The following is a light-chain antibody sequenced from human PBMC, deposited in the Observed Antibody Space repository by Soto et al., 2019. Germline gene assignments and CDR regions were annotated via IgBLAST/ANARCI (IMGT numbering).Light chain of an antibody. CDR1: QSVSMW. V-gene: IGKV1-5*01. CDR2: DAS. Sequence: DTQMTQSPSTLSASVGDRVTLTCRASQSVSMWLAWYQQKPGKAPRLLIYDASNLESGVPSRFSGSGSGTEFTLTISSLQPDDFATYYCQHYNSYSEAFGQGTKVDIK. CDR3: QHYNSYSEA. J-gene: IGKJ1*01.